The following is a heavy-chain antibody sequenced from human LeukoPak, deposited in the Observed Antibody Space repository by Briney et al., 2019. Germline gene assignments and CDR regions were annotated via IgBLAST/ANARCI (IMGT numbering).Heavy chain of an antibody. D-gene: IGHD6-19*01. CDR1: GYTFTNYW. Sequence: GESLKISCKGSGYTFTNYWIGWVRQMPGKGLEWMGIIYPGGSDTRYSPSFQGQVTISADTSISTAYLQWSSLKASDTAVYYCARLVEVAGRLDYWGQGTPVIVSS. CDR2: IYPGGSDT. V-gene: IGHV5-51*01. J-gene: IGHJ4*02. CDR3: ARLVEVAGRLDY.